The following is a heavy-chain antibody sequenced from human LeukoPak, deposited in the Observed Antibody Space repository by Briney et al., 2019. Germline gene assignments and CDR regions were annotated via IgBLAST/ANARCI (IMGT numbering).Heavy chain of an antibody. V-gene: IGHV3-21*01. CDR1: GFTFSNYT. D-gene: IGHD5-12*01. CDR3: ARARFGYTILGGAFDI. J-gene: IGHJ3*02. CDR2: SSSGRNYI. Sequence: GGSLRLSCAASGFTFSNYTMNWVRQAPGKGPEWVSPSSSGRNYIYDADSVKGRFTISRDNAKNSLYLQMNSLRAEDTAVYYCARARFGYTILGGAFDIWGQGTMVTVSS.